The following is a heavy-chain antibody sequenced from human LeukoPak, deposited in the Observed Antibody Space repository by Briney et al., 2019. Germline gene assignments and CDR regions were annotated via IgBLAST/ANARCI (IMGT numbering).Heavy chain of an antibody. V-gene: IGHV4-39*01. CDR1: GGSISSSSYY. CDR2: IYYSGST. D-gene: IGHD6-19*01. CDR3: ARRDSSGWYGYY. J-gene: IGHJ4*02. Sequence: SETLSLTCTVSGGSISSSSYYWGWIRQPPGKGLEWIGRIYYSGSTYYNPSLKSRVTISVDTSKNQFSLKLSSVTAADTAVYYCARRDSSGWYGYYWGQGTLVTVSS.